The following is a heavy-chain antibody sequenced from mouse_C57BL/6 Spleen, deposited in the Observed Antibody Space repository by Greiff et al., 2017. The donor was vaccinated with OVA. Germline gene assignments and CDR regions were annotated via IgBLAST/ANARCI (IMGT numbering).Heavy chain of an antibody. V-gene: IGHV1-80*01. CDR2: IYPGDGDT. CDR1: GYAFSSYW. CDR3: ARSTTNWDGDY. J-gene: IGHJ2*01. Sequence: QVQLKESGAELVKPGASVKISCKASGYAFSSYWMNWVKQRPGKGLEWIGQIYPGDGDTNYNGKFKGKATLTADKSSSTAYMQLSSLTSEDSAVYFCARSTTNWDGDYWGQGTTLTVSS. D-gene: IGHD4-1*01.